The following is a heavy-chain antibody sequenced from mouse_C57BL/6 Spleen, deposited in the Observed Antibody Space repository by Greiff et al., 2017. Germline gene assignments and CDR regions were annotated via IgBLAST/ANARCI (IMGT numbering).Heavy chain of an antibody. CDR2: IDPNSGGT. V-gene: IGHV1-72*01. CDR3: ARNIGEDVYYAMDY. J-gene: IGHJ4*01. CDR1: GYTFTSYW. Sequence: LQPGAELVKPGASVKLSCKASGYTFTSYWMHWVKQRPGRGLEWIGRIDPNSGGTKYNEKFKSKATLTVDKPSSTAYMQLSSLTSEDSAVYYCARNIGEDVYYAMDYWGQGTSVTVSS.